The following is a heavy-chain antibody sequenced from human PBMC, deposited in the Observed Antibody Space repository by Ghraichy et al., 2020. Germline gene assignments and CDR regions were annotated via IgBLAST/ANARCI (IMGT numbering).Heavy chain of an antibody. V-gene: IGHV4-31*03. CDR1: GGSISSGGYY. J-gene: IGHJ5*02. Sequence: SETLSLTCTVSGGSISSGGYYWSWIRQHPGKGLEWIGYIYYSGSTYYNPSLKSRVTISVDTSKNQFSLKLSSVTAADTAVYYCAREGWCSGGSCDDLHPWGQGTLVTVSS. CDR2: IYYSGST. D-gene: IGHD2-15*01. CDR3: AREGWCSGGSCDDLHP.